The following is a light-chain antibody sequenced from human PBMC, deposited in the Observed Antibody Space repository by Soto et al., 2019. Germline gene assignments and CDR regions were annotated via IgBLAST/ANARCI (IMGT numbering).Light chain of an antibody. Sequence: DIQMTQSPSTLSASVGDRVTITCRPSQRFSNWLAWYQQRPGQAPKLLIYDVSSLESGVPSRFSGSVSGTTFFLTISSLQPEDFATYHCQQYNSYPYTFGQGTKLDIK. CDR2: DVS. J-gene: IGKJ2*01. CDR1: QRFSNW. V-gene: IGKV1-5*01. CDR3: QQYNSYPYT.